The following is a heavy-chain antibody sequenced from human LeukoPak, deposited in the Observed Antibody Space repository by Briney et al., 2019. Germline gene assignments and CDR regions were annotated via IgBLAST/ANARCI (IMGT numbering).Heavy chain of an antibody. V-gene: IGHV3-7*03. CDR2: IKQDGSEI. CDR1: GFTFSSHW. J-gene: IGHJ3*02. Sequence: GESLRLSCAASGFTFSSHWMTWVRQAPGEGLEFVANIKQDGSEINYADSVKGRFTVSRDNAKNSLYLQMNSLKTEDTAVYYCTTETDAFDIWGQGTMVTVSS. CDR3: TTETDAFDI.